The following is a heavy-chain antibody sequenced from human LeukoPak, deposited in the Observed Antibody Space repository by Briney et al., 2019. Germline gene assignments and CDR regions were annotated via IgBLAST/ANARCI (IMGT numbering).Heavy chain of an antibody. CDR2: IYSGGST. CDR3: AREESGYYKAFDI. CDR1: GFTVSSNY. D-gene: IGHD3-3*01. Sequence: GGSLRLSCAASGFTVSSNYMSWVRQAPGKGLEWVSVIYSGGSTYYADSVKGRFTISRDNSKNTLYLQMNSQRAEDTAVYYCAREESGYYKAFDIWGQGTMVTVSS. J-gene: IGHJ3*02. V-gene: IGHV3-66*01.